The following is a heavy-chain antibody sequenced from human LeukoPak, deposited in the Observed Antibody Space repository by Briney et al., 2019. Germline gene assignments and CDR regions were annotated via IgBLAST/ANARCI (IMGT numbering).Heavy chain of an antibody. Sequence: GGSLRLSCAASGFTFSSYAMSWVRQAPGKGLEWVSAISGSGGSTYYADSVKGRFTISRDNSKNTLYLQMNSLRAEDTAVYYCAEGYDILTGYYNTPLSTNFDYWGQGTLVTVSS. D-gene: IGHD3-9*01. J-gene: IGHJ4*02. V-gene: IGHV3-23*01. CDR2: ISGSGGST. CDR3: AEGYDILTGYYNTPLSTNFDY. CDR1: GFTFSSYA.